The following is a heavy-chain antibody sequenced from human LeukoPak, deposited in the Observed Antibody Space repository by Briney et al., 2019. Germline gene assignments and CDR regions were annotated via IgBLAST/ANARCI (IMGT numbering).Heavy chain of an antibody. CDR2: IKEDGSEK. Sequence: GGSLRLSCAASGFTFSGYWMSWVRQAPGKGLEWVANIKEDGSEKYYVDSVKGRFTISRDNAKNSLYLQMNSLRAEDTAVYYCARDEGNDAMYFDYWGQGTLVTVSS. CDR3: ARDEGNDAMYFDY. CDR1: GFTFSGYW. V-gene: IGHV3-7*01. J-gene: IGHJ4*02. D-gene: IGHD1-1*01.